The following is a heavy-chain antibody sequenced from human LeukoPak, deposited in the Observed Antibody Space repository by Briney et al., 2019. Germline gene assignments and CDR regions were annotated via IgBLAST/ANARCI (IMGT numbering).Heavy chain of an antibody. V-gene: IGHV4-39*01. Sequence: PSETLSLTCTVSGDSISSSSYCWDWIRQPPGKGLEWIGNIYNSANTHYNPSLKTRITMSVDTSKNQFSLKLNSVTAADTGIYYCARHSRSGYIGYENAFDIGGQGTMVTVSS. D-gene: IGHD5-12*01. J-gene: IGHJ3*02. CDR3: ARHSRSGYIGYENAFDI. CDR2: IYNSANT. CDR1: GDSISSSSYC.